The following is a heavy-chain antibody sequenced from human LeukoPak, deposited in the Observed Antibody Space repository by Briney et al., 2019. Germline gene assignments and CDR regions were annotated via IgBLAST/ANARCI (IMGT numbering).Heavy chain of an antibody. CDR1: GFSLSTSGVG. CDR3: AHRRNCYDSSGYYSPFDY. J-gene: IGHJ4*02. D-gene: IGHD3-22*01. Sequence: SGPTLVNPTQTLTLTCTFSGFSLSTSGVGVGWIRQPPGKALEWLALIYWNDDKRYSPSLKSRLTITKDTSKNQVVLTMTNMDPVDTATYYCAHRRNCYDSSGYYSPFDYWGQGTLVTVSS. CDR2: IYWNDDK. V-gene: IGHV2-5*01.